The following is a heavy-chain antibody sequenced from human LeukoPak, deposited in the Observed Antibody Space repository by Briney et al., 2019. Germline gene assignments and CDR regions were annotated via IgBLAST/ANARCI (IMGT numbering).Heavy chain of an antibody. V-gene: IGHV3-30*18. CDR3: AKDGHDFWSGYYFDY. Sequence: GGSLRLSCAASGFTFSSYGVHWVRQAPGKGLEWVAVISYDGSNKYYADSVKGRFTISRDNSKNTLYLQMNSLRAEDTAVYYCAKDGHDFWSGYYFDYWGQGTLVTVSS. CDR1: GFTFSSYG. J-gene: IGHJ4*02. D-gene: IGHD3-3*01. CDR2: ISYDGSNK.